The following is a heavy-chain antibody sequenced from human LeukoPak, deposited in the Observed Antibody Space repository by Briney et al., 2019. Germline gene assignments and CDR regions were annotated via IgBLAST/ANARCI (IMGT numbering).Heavy chain of an antibody. D-gene: IGHD2-15*01. CDR3: AKDEWDCSGGSCYSAY. J-gene: IGHJ4*02. V-gene: IGHV3-23*01. CDR2: ISGSVGSR. Sequence: GGSLRLSCAASGFTFSIYGIHWPRQAPGKGLEWVSAISGSVGSRYDADSVTGRFTICRDNSKNTLYLQMNSLRAEDTAVYYCAKDEWDCSGGSCYSAYWGQGTLVTVSS. CDR1: GFTFSIYG.